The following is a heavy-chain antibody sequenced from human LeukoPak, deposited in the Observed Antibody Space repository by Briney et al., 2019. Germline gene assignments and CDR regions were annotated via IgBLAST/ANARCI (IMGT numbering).Heavy chain of an antibody. Sequence: SETLSLTCTVSDDSISDYYWSWIRQPPGKGLEWIGYIYYSGSTNYNPSLKSRVTISVDTSKLQFSLKVSSVTAADTAVYYCARYSSSWAHFDYWGRGSLVTVSS. CDR2: IYYSGST. J-gene: IGHJ4*02. CDR3: ARYSSSWAHFDY. CDR1: DDSISDYY. V-gene: IGHV4-59*01. D-gene: IGHD6-13*01.